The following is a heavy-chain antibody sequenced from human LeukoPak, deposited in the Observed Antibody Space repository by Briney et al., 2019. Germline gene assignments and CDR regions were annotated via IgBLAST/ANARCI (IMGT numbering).Heavy chain of an antibody. D-gene: IGHD3-10*01. Sequence: GGSLRLSCAASGFTFSAYGMTWVRQAPGKGLEWVSSISSSSSFTYYADSLKGRFTISRDNAKNSLYLQMNSLRAEDTAVYYCARTYFGSGNTLVHWGQGTLVTVSS. V-gene: IGHV3-21*01. CDR3: ARTYFGSGNTLVH. J-gene: IGHJ4*02. CDR2: ISSSSSFT. CDR1: GFTFSAYG.